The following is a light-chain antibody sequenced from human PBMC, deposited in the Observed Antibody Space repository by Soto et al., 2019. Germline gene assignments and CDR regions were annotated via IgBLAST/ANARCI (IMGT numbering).Light chain of an antibody. CDR2: GAS. J-gene: IGKJ4*01. CDR1: QNIVNY. Sequence: DIQMTQSPSSLSASVGDRVTITCRASQNIVNYLNWYQRKPGKAPKLLIYGASSLQRGVPSRFSGSGSGTDFTLTISTLQPEDFATFYCQQSHSVPLTFGGGTKVEIK. V-gene: IGKV1-39*01. CDR3: QQSHSVPLT.